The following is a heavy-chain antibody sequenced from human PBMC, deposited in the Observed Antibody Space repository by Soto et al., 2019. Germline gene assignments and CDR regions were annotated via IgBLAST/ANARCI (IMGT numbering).Heavy chain of an antibody. CDR3: AKNRGAGDYTNLSFAV. D-gene: IGHD2-2*02. CDR2: IHGDGDYS. Sequence: EVQLLDSGGGLVQPGGSLRLSCAASGFMFSCCAMSWVRQAPGKGLEWVSTIHGDGDYSHYTDSVEGRFTISRDNSRNTRYLQMDSLRADDTATYYCAKNRGAGDYTNLSFAVWGRGTLVAVSS. CDR1: GFMFSCCA. V-gene: IGHV3-23*01. J-gene: IGHJ2*01.